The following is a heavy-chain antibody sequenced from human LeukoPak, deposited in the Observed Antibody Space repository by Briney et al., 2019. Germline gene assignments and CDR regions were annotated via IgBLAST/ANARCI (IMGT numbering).Heavy chain of an antibody. D-gene: IGHD3-10*01. J-gene: IGHJ4*02. CDR1: GGSIGNDY. V-gene: IGHV4-4*07. CDR2: IYRRGHI. CDR3: AREWSSDGSGSYFDF. Sequence: SETPSLTCTVSGGSIGNDYWSWIRQPAGRGLEWIGRIYRRGHINYNSSLKSRVTMSVDTSKNQFSLKLNSVTAADTAVYYCAREWSSDGSGSYFDFWGQGTLVIVSS.